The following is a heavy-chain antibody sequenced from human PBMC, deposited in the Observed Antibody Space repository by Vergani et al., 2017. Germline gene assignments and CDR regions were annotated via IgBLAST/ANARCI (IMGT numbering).Heavy chain of an antibody. CDR1: GGSISSSSYY. J-gene: IGHJ6*02. CDR3: ARVSNYYGSGSPYYYGMDV. CDR2: IYYSGST. D-gene: IGHD3-10*01. Sequence: QLQLQESGPGLVKPSETLSLTCTVSGGSISSSSYYWGWIRQPPGKGLEWIGSIYYSGSTYYNPSLKSRVTISVDTSKNQFSLKLSSVTAADTAVYYCARVSNYYGSGSPYYYGMDVWGQGTTVTVSS. V-gene: IGHV4-39*07.